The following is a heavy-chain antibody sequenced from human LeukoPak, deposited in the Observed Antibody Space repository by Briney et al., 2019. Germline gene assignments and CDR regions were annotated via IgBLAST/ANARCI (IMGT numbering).Heavy chain of an antibody. CDR2: IKSKTDGGTT. CDR3: TTSTGYDILTGYYDY. J-gene: IGHJ4*02. CDR1: GFTFSNAW. D-gene: IGHD3-9*01. V-gene: IGHV3-15*01. Sequence: GSLRLSCAASGFTFSNAWMSWVRQAPGKGLEWVGRIKSKTDGGTTDYAAPVKGRFTISRDDSKNTLYLQMNSLKTEDTAVYYCTTSTGYDILTGYYDYWGQGTLVTVSS.